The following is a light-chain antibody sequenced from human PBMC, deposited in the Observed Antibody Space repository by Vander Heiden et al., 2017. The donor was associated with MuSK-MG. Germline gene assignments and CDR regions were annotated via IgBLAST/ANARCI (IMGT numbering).Light chain of an antibody. Sequence: SYELTQPPSVSVSPGQTARITCSGDALPKQYAYWYQQKPGQAPVLVIYKDSERPSGIPERFSGSSSGTTVTLTISGVQAEDEADYDCQSADSSGTYVVFGGGTKLTV. CDR3: QSADSSGTYVV. CDR2: KDS. J-gene: IGLJ2*01. V-gene: IGLV3-25*03. CDR1: ALPKQY.